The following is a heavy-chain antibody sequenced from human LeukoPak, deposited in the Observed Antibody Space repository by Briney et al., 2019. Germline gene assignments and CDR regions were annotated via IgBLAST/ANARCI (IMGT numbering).Heavy chain of an antibody. CDR1: GFTFSNAW. CDR2: IKTRTDGGTT. Sequence: GGSLRLSCAASGFTFSNAWMSWVRQAPGKGLEWVGLIKTRTDGGTTNYAAPVKGRFTISGDDSKNTLYLQMNSLKIEDTAVYYCTTITYYDFWSGYSNFDYWGQGTLVTVSS. V-gene: IGHV3-15*01. J-gene: IGHJ4*02. D-gene: IGHD3-3*01. CDR3: TTITYYDFWSGYSNFDY.